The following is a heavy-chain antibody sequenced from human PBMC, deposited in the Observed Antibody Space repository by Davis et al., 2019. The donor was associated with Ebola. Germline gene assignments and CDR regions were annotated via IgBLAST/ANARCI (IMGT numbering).Heavy chain of an antibody. J-gene: IGHJ4*02. CDR2: IYSGGST. CDR1: GFTFSSYS. Sequence: PGGSLRLSCAASGFTFSSYSMSWVRQAPGKGLEWVSVIYSGGSTYYADSVKGRFTISRDNSKNTLYLQMNSLRAEDTAVYYCARGSGSYYYWGQGTLVTVSS. D-gene: IGHD1-26*01. V-gene: IGHV3-53*01. CDR3: ARGSGSYYY.